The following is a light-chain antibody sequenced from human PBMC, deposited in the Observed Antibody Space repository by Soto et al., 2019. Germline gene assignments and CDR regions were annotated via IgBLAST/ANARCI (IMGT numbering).Light chain of an antibody. CDR2: EVS. Sequence: QSALTQPPSASASLGQSVTNSCTGTSSDVGGYNYVSWYQQHPGKAPKLMIFEVSKRPSGVPDRFSGSKSGNTASLTVSGFQAEDEADYYCSSYAGSVLFGGGTNLTVL. J-gene: IGLJ2*01. CDR3: SSYAGSVL. CDR1: SSDVGGYNY. V-gene: IGLV2-8*01.